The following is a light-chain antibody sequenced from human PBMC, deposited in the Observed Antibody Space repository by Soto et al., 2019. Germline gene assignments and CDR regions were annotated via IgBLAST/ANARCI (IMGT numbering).Light chain of an antibody. CDR3: QQYNNWPRT. CDR1: QSVDNN. V-gene: IGKV3-15*01. CDR2: GAS. J-gene: IGKJ1*01. Sequence: IVMTQSPATLSVSPGEGVTLSCRASQSVDNNLAWYQQKPGQAPRLLIYGASTRATGIPGTFSGSGSGTGFTLTISSLQSEDFAVYYCQQYNNWPRTFGQGTTVEIK.